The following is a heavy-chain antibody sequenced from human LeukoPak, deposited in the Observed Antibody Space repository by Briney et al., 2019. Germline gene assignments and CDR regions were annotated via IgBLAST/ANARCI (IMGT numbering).Heavy chain of an antibody. CDR3: AKDHDYGDLNWFDP. CDR1: GFTFDDYA. CDR2: ISWNSGSI. V-gene: IGHV3-9*01. Sequence: PGGSLRLSCAASGFTFDDYAMHWVRQAPGKGLEWVSGISWNSGSIGYADSVKGRFTISRDNAKNSLYLQMNSLRAEDTALYYCAKDHDYGDLNWFDPWGQGTLVTVSS. D-gene: IGHD4-17*01. J-gene: IGHJ5*02.